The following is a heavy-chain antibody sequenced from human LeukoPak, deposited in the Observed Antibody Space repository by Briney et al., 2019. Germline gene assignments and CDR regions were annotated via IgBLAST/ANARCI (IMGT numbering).Heavy chain of an antibody. Sequence: SETLSLTCTVSGGSISSGSYYWSWIRQPAGKGLEWIGRIYTSGSTNYNPSLKSRVTISVDTSKNQFSLRLSSVTAADTAVYYCARQGFWGSCRYTFDYWGQGTLVTVSS. V-gene: IGHV4-61*02. J-gene: IGHJ4*02. D-gene: IGHD3-16*02. CDR1: GGSISSGSYY. CDR2: IYTSGST. CDR3: ARQGFWGSCRYTFDY.